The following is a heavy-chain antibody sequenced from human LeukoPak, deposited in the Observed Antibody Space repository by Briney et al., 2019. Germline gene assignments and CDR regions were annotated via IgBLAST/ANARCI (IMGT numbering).Heavy chain of an antibody. V-gene: IGHV1-2*02. CDR1: GYTFTGYY. CDR2: INPNSGGT. CDR3: AGGWYFDY. J-gene: IGHJ4*02. Sequence: VASVKVSCKASGYTFTGYYMHWVRQAPREGLEWMGWINPNSGGTNYAQKFQGRVTMTRDTAISTAYMELSRLRSDDTAVYYCAGGWYFDYWGQGTLVTVYS. D-gene: IGHD6-19*01.